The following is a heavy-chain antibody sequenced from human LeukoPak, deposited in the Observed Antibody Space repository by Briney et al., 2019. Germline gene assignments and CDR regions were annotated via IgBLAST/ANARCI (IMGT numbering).Heavy chain of an antibody. CDR2: ITSSSTYT. D-gene: IGHD3-10*01. J-gene: IGHJ5*02. CDR1: GFTFSIYS. CDR3: ARDVLLWFGELSDVP. Sequence: GGSLRLSCAASGFTFSIYSMIWVRQAPGKGLEGVSSITSSSTYTYYADSVRGRFTISRDNAKNSLHLQMNSLRAEDTAVYYCARDVLLWFGELSDVPWGQGTLVTVSS. V-gene: IGHV3-21*01.